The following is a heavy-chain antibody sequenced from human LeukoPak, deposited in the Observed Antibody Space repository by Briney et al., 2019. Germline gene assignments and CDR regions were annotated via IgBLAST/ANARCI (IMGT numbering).Heavy chain of an antibody. Sequence: GASVKVSCKASGYTFTSYDINWVRQATGQGLEWMGWMNPNSGNTGYAQKFQGRVTMTRNTAIREAYMELSSLRSEDTAVYYCARDRQPTLGYCSGGSCYSPYYFDYWGQGTLVTVSS. J-gene: IGHJ4*02. D-gene: IGHD2-15*01. CDR3: ARDRQPTLGYCSGGSCYSPYYFDY. CDR2: MNPNSGNT. CDR1: GYTFTSYD. V-gene: IGHV1-8*01.